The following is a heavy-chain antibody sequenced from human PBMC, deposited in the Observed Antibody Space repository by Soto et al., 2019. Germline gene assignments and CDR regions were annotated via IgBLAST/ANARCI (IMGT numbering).Heavy chain of an antibody. Sequence: QVQLVESGGGVVQPGRSLRLSCAASGFTFSSYGMHWVRQAPGKGLEWLAVIWYDGSNKYYADSVKGRFTISRDNSKNTLYLQMNSLRAEDTAVYYCARGDGLIAAAEYFQHWGQGTLVTVSS. CDR3: ARGDGLIAAAEYFQH. D-gene: IGHD6-13*01. CDR2: IWYDGSNK. CDR1: GFTFSSYG. J-gene: IGHJ1*01. V-gene: IGHV3-33*01.